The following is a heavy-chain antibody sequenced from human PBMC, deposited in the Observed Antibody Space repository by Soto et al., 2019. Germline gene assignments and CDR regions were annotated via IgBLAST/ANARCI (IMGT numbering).Heavy chain of an antibody. J-gene: IGHJ6*02. V-gene: IGHV1-69*13. D-gene: IGHD5-18*01. CDR3: ARVGHDVDTAMVGFLYYYYGMDV. CDR1: GGTLSSYA. CDR2: IIPIFGTA. Sequence: GASVKVSCKASGGTLSSYAISWVRQAPGQGLEWMGGIIPIFGTANYAQKFQGRVTITADESTSTAYMELSSLRSEDTAVYYCARVGHDVDTAMVGFLYYYYGMDVWGQGTTVTVSS.